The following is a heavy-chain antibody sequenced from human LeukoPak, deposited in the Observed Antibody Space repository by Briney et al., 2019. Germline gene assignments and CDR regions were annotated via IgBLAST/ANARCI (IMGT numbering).Heavy chain of an antibody. CDR3: AKDFLGSSSAGFDY. CDR1: GFAFSSYG. D-gene: IGHD6-6*01. CDR2: IWYDGSNK. Sequence: VGSLRLSCAASGFAFSSYGMHWVRQAPGKGLEWVAVIWYDGSNKYYADSVKGRFTISRDNSKNTLYLQMNSLRAEDTAVYYCAKDFLGSSSAGFDYWGQGTLVTVSS. V-gene: IGHV3-30*02. J-gene: IGHJ4*02.